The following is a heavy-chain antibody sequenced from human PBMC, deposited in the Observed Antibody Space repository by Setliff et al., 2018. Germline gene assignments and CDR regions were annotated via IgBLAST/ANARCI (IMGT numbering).Heavy chain of an antibody. J-gene: IGHJ1*01. V-gene: IGHV3-23*01. CDR3: AERVDGSGSHYSSFHH. CDR1: RFTFSSYA. D-gene: IGHD3-10*01. Sequence: GGSLRLSCAASRFTFSSYAMSWVRQAPGKGLEWVSAITPNGAGTYYAASVRGRFTISRDNPKNTLYLQMNSLSAEDTAVYYCAERVDGSGSHYSSFHHWGQGTLVTVSS. CDR2: ITPNGAGT.